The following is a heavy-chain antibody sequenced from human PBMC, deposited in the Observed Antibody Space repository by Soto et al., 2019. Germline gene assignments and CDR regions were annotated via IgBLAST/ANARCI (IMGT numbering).Heavy chain of an antibody. CDR3: ARHAIFGNCFDP. Sequence: SETLSLTCTVSDGSISSSSYYWGWIRQPPGKGLEWIGSLYYSGSTYYNPSLKSRVTISVDTSKNQFSLKLSSVTAADTAVYYCARHAIFGNCFDPWGQGTLVTVSS. D-gene: IGHD3-3*01. CDR1: DGSISSSSYY. CDR2: LYYSGST. J-gene: IGHJ5*02. V-gene: IGHV4-39*01.